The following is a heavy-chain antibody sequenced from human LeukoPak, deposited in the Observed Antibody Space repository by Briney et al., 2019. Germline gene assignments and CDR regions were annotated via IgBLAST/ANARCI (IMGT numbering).Heavy chain of an antibody. CDR1: GFSFSSSW. Sequence: GGSLRLSCAASGFSFSSSWMDWVRQAPGKGLEWVANIKPDGSDKSYVDSVKGRFTISRDNSKNTLYLQMNSLRADDTAVYYCASYSSLDYWGQGTLVTVSS. CDR2: IKPDGSDK. V-gene: IGHV3-7*03. CDR3: ASYSSLDY. D-gene: IGHD3-22*01. J-gene: IGHJ4*02.